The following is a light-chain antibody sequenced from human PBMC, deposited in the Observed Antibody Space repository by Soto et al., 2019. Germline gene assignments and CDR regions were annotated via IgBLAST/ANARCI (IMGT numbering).Light chain of an antibody. J-gene: IGKJ5*01. V-gene: IGKV1-5*01. CDR1: QSVTNW. Sequence: DIQMTQSPSTLSASVGERVTITCQASQSVTNWLAWYQQKPGKAPKLLIYDVSSLESGVPSRFSGSGSGTDFTLTITRLQSEDFAVYYCQQYFDWPPITFGPGTRLEIK. CDR2: DVS. CDR3: QQYFDWPPIT.